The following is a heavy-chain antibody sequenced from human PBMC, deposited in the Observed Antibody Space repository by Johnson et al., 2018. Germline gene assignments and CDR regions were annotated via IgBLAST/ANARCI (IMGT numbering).Heavy chain of an antibody. CDR1: GFTFSSYA. J-gene: IGHJ3*02. CDR3: AKDPSSYCSSTTCGNDAFDI. CDR2: ISGSGGST. D-gene: IGHD2-2*01. Sequence: VQLVESGGGLVQPGGSLRLSCAASGFTFSSYAMSWVRQAPGKGLEWVSAISGSGGSTYYADSVTGRFTISRDNSKNRLYLQLNSLRAEDTAVYYCAKDPSSYCSSTTCGNDAFDIWCQGTMVTVSS. V-gene: IGHV3-23*04.